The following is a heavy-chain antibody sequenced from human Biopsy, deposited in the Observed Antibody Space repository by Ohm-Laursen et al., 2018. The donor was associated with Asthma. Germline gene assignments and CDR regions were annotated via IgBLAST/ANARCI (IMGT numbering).Heavy chain of an antibody. V-gene: IGHV1-69*13. J-gene: IGHJ6*02. D-gene: IGHD5-12*01. CDR3: ARGYSGSDRIVYYYSGMEV. CDR2: LIPDLGSA. CDR1: GGSFSNFA. Sequence: SVKVSCKASGGSFSNFAIRWVRQDPRQGLEWMGGLIPDLGSADYAQMFEGRVTITADESTSTAYMELSSLRPEDTAVYYCARGYSGSDRIVYYYSGMEVWGQGTTVTVSS.